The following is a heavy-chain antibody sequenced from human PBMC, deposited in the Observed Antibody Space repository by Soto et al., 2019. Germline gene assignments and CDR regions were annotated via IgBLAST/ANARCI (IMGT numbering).Heavy chain of an antibody. J-gene: IGHJ5*02. CDR1: GGSFSDYY. CDR2: INHSGST. Sequence: SETLSLTCAVYGGSFSDYYWSWIRQPPGKGREWIGEINHSGSTNYNPSLKSRVIISVDTSKNQFSLKLSSVTAADTAVYYRETGRAATQNNCFDTWGQGTPVTVSS. V-gene: IGHV4-34*01. CDR3: ETGRAATQNNCFDT. D-gene: IGHD6-13*01.